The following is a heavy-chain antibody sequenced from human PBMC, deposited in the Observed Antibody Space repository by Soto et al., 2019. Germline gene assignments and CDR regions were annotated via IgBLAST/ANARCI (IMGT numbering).Heavy chain of an antibody. Sequence: PSETLSLTCAVSGGSISSGGYSWSWIRQPPGKGLEWIGCISHSESTYYNPSLKSRVTISVDRSKNQFSLKLSSVTAADTAVYYCARGPNYGDYDFDYWGQGTLVTVSS. D-gene: IGHD4-17*01. V-gene: IGHV4-30-2*01. CDR3: ARGPNYGDYDFDY. CDR1: GGSISSGGYS. CDR2: ISHSEST. J-gene: IGHJ4*02.